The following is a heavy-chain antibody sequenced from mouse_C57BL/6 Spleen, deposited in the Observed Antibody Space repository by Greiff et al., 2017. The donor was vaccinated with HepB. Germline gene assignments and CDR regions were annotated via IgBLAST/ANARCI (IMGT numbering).Heavy chain of an antibody. CDR1: GYTFTDYN. CDR3: ARGDSSGYEAMDY. D-gene: IGHD3-2*02. CDR2: INPNNGGT. J-gene: IGHJ4*01. Sequence: EVKLQESGPELVKPGASVKIPCKASGYTFTDYNMDWVKQSHGKSLEWIGDINPNNGGTIYNQKFKGKATLTVDKSSSTAYMELRSLTSEDTAVYYGARGDSSGYEAMDYWGQGTSVTVSS. V-gene: IGHV1-18*01.